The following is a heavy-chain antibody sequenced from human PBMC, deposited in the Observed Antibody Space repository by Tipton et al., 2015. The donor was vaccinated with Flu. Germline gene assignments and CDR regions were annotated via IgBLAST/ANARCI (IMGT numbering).Heavy chain of an antibody. V-gene: IGHV3-48*03. Sequence: SLRLSCATSGFSFKAYEMIWVRQVPGKGLEWLSYISSSASTIHYADSVKGRFTISRDNAKNSVFLQMNSLRVEDTAVYYCARAELSAEFDYWGQGSLVTVSS. D-gene: IGHD3-16*02. CDR1: GFSFKAYE. CDR3: ARAELSAEFDY. J-gene: IGHJ4*02. CDR2: ISSSASTI.